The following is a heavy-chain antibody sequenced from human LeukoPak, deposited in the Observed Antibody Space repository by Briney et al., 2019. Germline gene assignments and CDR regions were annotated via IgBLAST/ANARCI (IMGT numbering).Heavy chain of an antibody. D-gene: IGHD3-3*01. CDR1: GGSISSYY. V-gene: IGHV4-59*08. CDR3: ARLAVFGVVIIPDAFEI. CDR2: IYYSGNA. J-gene: IGHJ3*02. Sequence: SETLSLTCTVSGGSISSYYWSWIRQPPGKGLKWIGYIYYSGNANYNPSLKSRVTISVDTSRNQFSLKLSSVTDADTAVYYCARLAVFGVVIIPDAFEIWGQGTMVTVSS.